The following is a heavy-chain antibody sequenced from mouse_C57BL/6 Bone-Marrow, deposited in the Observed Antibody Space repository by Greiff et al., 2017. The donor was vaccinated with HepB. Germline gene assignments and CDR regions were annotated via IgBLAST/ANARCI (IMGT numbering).Heavy chain of an antibody. CDR2: SRNKANDYTT. D-gene: IGHD1-1*01. V-gene: IGHV7-1*01. CDR3: ARDADYYYGSSHWYFDV. Sequence: EVKLVESGGGLVQSGRSLRLSCATSGFTFSDFYMEWVRQAPGKGLEWIAASRNKANDYTTEYSASVKGRFIVSRDTSQSILYLQMNALRAEDTAIYSCARDADYYYGSSHWYFDVWGTGTTVTVSS. CDR1: GFTFSDFY. J-gene: IGHJ1*03.